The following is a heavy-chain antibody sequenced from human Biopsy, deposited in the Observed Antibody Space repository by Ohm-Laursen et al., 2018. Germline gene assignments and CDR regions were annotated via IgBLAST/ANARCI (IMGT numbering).Heavy chain of an antibody. V-gene: IGHV1-69*06. Sequence: AASVKVSYKAPGGTFSNYGGNWVRQAPGQGLEWLGGNIPILGTGNYAQKFQDRVTVAADTSTSTATMELRSLRSDDTAVYYCATKLTGYFHHWGQGTLVIVSS. CDR3: ATKLTGYFHH. J-gene: IGHJ1*01. CDR1: GGTFSNYG. D-gene: IGHD3-9*01. CDR2: NIPILGTG.